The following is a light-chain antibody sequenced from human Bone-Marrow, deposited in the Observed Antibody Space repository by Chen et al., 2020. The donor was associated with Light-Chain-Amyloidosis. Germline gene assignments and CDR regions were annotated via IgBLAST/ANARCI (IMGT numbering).Light chain of an antibody. J-gene: IGLJ3*02. V-gene: IGLV3-21*02. Sequence: SYVLTQPSSVSVAPGQTATIACWGNNIGSTSVHWYQQPPGQAPLLVVYDDSDRPSGLPERLSGYNSGNTATLTISRVEAWDAADYYGQVWDRSSDRPVFGGGTTLTVL. CDR3: QVWDRSSDRPV. CDR1: NIGSTS. CDR2: DDS.